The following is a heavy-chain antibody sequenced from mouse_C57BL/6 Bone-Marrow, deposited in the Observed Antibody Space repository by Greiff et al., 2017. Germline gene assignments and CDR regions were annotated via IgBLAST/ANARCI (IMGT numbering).Heavy chain of an antibody. D-gene: IGHD4-1*01. CDR3: ARWDYSRRGYYFDY. CDR1: GYTFTSYW. Sequence: QVQLQQPGAELVRPGTSVKLSCKASGYTFTSYWMHWVKQRPGQGLEWIGVIDPSDSYTNYNQKFKGTATLTVDTSSSTAYMQHSSLTSEDSAVYYCARWDYSRRGYYFDYWGQGTTLTVSS. CDR2: IDPSDSYT. V-gene: IGHV1-59*01. J-gene: IGHJ2*01.